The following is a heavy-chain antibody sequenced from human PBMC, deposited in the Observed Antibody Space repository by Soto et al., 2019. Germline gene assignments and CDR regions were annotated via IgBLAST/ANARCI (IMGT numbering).Heavy chain of an antibody. CDR2: ISSSSSYI. CDR3: ARINCGWGPLSVYPFDY. V-gene: IGHV3-21*01. Sequence: GGSLRLSCAASGFIFSRSAMNWVRQVPGKGLEWVSSISSSSSYIYYADSVKGRFTISRDNAKNSLYLQMNGLRAEDTAVYYCARINCGWGPLSVYPFDYWGQGALVTVSS. D-gene: IGHD3-10*01. J-gene: IGHJ4*02. CDR1: GFIFSRSA.